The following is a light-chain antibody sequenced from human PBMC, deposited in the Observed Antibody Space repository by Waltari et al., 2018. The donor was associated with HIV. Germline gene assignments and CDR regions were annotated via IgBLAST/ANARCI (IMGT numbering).Light chain of an antibody. CDR3: HQYDNWPRT. CDR1: QSVTTH. J-gene: IGKJ1*01. CDR2: GAS. Sequence: ETVMTQSPATLSVSPGERATLSCRASQSVTTHLAWYQQKPGQAPRLLIFGASTRATGIPARFRGSGSGTEFTLTITSLQSEDFASYFCHQYDNWPRTFGQGTKVEIK. V-gene: IGKV3-15*01.